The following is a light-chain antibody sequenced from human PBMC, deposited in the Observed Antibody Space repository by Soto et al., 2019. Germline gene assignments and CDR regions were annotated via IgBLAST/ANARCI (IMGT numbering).Light chain of an antibody. CDR1: QVVSSSY. CDR2: DAS. Sequence: EIVLTQSPATLSLSPGERATLSCGASQVVSSSYLAWYQQKPGLAPRLLIYDASSRATGIPDRFSGSGSGTDFTLTISRLEPEDLAVYYCQQYGSSPYTFGQGTKLEIK. J-gene: IGKJ2*01. V-gene: IGKV3D-20*01. CDR3: QQYGSSPYT.